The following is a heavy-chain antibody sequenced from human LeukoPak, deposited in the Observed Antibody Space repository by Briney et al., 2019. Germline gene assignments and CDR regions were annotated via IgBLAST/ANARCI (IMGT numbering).Heavy chain of an antibody. CDR3: ARDPYSGNYGAYYYYYMDV. CDR2: ISSSSNTK. J-gene: IGHJ6*03. D-gene: IGHD1-26*01. V-gene: IGHV3-48*04. CDR1: GFTFSNYN. Sequence: GGSLRLSCAASGFTFSNYNMNWVRQAPGKGLEWVSYISSSSNTKYCADSEKGRFTISRDNAKNSLYLQMDSLRVEDTAEYYCARDPYSGNYGAYYYYYMDVWGKGTTVTVSS.